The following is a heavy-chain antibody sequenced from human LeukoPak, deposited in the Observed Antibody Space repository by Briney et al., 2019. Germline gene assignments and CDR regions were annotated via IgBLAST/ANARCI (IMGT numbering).Heavy chain of an antibody. Sequence: PGGSLRLSCAASGFTFSTHWMSWVRQAPGKGLEWVANIKQDGSEKYYVDSVKDRFTISRDNAKNSLYPQMNSLRAEDAAVYYCTRENWYIDYWGQGNLVTVSS. CDR2: IKQDGSEK. CDR1: GFTFSTHW. CDR3: TRENWYIDY. J-gene: IGHJ4*02. V-gene: IGHV3-7*01.